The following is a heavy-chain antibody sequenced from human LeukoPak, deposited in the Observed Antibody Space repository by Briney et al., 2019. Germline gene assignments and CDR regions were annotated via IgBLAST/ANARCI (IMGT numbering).Heavy chain of an antibody. CDR2: INHAGST. J-gene: IGHJ4*02. CDR3: SRGVTDTN. V-gene: IGHV4-34*01. Sequence: GSLRLSCEASGFTFSNYWMSWVRQTPAKGLEWIGEINHAGSTNYNPSLKSRVTISVDTSQNQFSLSLRSVTAADTAVYYCSRGVTDTNWGQGTLVTVSS. D-gene: IGHD4-23*01. CDR1: GFTFSNYW.